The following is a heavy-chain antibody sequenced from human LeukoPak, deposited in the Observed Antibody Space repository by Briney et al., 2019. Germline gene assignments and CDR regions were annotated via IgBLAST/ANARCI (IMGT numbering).Heavy chain of an antibody. CDR1: GGSISNYF. J-gene: IGHJ4*02. D-gene: IGHD6-19*01. Sequence: SETLSLTCTVSGGSISNYFWSWIRQPPGKGLEWIGFITYSGSTDHNPSLKSRVTISVDTSKNQFSLKLTSVTAADTAVYYCVRHTTSGWYQVVYWGQGTLVTVSS. CDR3: VRHTTSGWYQVVY. V-gene: IGHV4-59*01. CDR2: ITYSGST.